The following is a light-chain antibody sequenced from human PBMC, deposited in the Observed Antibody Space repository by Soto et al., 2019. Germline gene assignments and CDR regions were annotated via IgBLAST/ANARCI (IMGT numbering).Light chain of an antibody. J-gene: IGLJ2*01. Sequence: QSVLTQPASVSGSPRQSITISCTATSSDVGGYNYVSWYQQHPGKAPKLMIYDVSNRPSGVSNRFSGSKSGNTASLTISGLQAEDEADYYCSSYTSSGTVFGGGTKVTVL. CDR1: SSDVGGYNY. CDR2: DVS. V-gene: IGLV2-14*01. CDR3: SSYTSSGTV.